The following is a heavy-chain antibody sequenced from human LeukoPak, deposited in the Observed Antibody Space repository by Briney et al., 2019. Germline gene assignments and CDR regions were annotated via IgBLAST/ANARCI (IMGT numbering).Heavy chain of an antibody. Sequence: GGSLRLSCAASGFTFSSYGMHWVRQAPGKGLEWVAVLWSDGSNKYYADSVKGRFTISRDNSKDTLYLQMNSLRAEDTAVFYCARDNFGFDYWGQGTLVTVSS. D-gene: IGHD1-20*01. CDR1: GFTFSSYG. CDR2: LWSDGSNK. V-gene: IGHV3-33*01. J-gene: IGHJ4*02. CDR3: ARDNFGFDY.